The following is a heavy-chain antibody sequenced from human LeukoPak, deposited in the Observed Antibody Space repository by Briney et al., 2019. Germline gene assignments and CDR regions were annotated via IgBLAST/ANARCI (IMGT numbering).Heavy chain of an antibody. CDR2: INAGNGDA. CDR3: GKSAPSGFDP. Sequence: EASVKVSCKASGYTFTTYAIHWVRQAPGRSLEWMARINAGNGDAKYSQNFHDRITITRDTSASTVYMELTSLRSEDTAVYYCGKSAPSGFDPWGQGTLVTVSS. V-gene: IGHV1-3*01. J-gene: IGHJ5*02. CDR1: GYTFTTYA.